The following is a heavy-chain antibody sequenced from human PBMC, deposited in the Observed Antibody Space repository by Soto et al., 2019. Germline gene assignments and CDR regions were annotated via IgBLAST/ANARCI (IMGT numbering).Heavy chain of an antibody. D-gene: IGHD6-13*01. J-gene: IGHJ4*02. CDR3: ARGAAAGPTTFDY. CDR2: ISYDGSNK. CDR1: GFTFSSYA. V-gene: IGHV3-30-3*01. Sequence: GGSLRLSCAASGFTFSSYAMHWVRQAPGKGLEWVAVISYDGSNKYYADSVKGRFTISRDNSKNTLYLQMNSLRAEDTAVYYCARGAAAGPTTFDYWGQGTLVTVSS.